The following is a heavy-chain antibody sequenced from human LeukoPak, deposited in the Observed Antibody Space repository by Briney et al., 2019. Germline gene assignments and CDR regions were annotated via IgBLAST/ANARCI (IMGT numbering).Heavy chain of an antibody. CDR2: IYYSGST. V-gene: IGHV4-59*08. Sequence: SETLSLTCTVSGGSISSYHWSWIRQPPGKGLEWIGYIYYSGSTNYNPSLKSRVTISVDTSKNQFSLKLSSVTAADTAVYYCARHSKYCSSTSCYYGRVTFDYWGQGTLVTVSS. D-gene: IGHD2-2*01. CDR1: GGSISSYH. J-gene: IGHJ4*02. CDR3: ARHSKYCSSTSCYYGRVTFDY.